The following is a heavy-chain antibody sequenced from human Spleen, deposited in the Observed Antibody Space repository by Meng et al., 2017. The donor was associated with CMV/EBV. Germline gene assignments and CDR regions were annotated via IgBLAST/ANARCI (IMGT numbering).Heavy chain of an antibody. J-gene: IGHJ6*02. Sequence: GESLKISCAASGFTFSVYSMHWVRQAPGKGLEWVSSISSSSSFIYYADSVKGRFTISRDNAQNSLYLQMNGLRAGDTAVYYCARLKVIKGDYHYGMGVWGQGTTVTVSS. V-gene: IGHV3-21*01. CDR2: ISSSSSFI. D-gene: IGHD3-10*01. CDR3: ARLKVIKGDYHYGMGV. CDR1: GFTFSVYS.